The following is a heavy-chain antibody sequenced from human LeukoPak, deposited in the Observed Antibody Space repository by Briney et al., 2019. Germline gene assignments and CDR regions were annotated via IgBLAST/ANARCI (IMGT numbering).Heavy chain of an antibody. CDR2: LYSRGTST. V-gene: IGHV3-64D*06. CDR3: VRDLSGMDV. J-gene: IGHJ6*02. D-gene: IGHD3-16*02. CDR1: GFTVTNHA. Sequence: PGGSLRLSCLASGFTVTNHAMHWVRQAPGKGLDYVSVLYSRGTSTYYADSVKGRFTVSRDSSKNTLYLQMSSLRIEDTAIYYCVRDLSGMDVWGRGTTVTVSS.